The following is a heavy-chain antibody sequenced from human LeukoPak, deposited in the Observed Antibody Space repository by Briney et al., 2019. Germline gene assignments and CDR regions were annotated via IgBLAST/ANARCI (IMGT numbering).Heavy chain of an antibody. CDR1: GFTCSSYW. J-gene: IGHJ4*02. Sequence: PGGSLRLSGAASGFTCSSYWMSWVRQAPGRGLEWLSTISGSGTTTYYVDSVKGRFTISRDNAKNSLYLQMNSLRAEDTAVYYCARETVGATEGFDYWGQGTLVTVSS. CDR2: ISGSGTTT. V-gene: IGHV3-48*01. D-gene: IGHD1-26*01. CDR3: ARETVGATEGFDY.